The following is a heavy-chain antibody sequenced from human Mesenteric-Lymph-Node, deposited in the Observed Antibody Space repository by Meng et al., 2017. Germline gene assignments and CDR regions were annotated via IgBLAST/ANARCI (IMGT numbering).Heavy chain of an antibody. D-gene: IGHD3-10*01. CDR2: IWYDGSNK. J-gene: IGHJ4*02. V-gene: IGHV3-33*01. CDR1: GFSFGDSA. Sequence: GESLKISCTASGFSFGDSAMSWVRQAPGKGLEWVAVIWYDGSNKYYADSVKGRFTISRDNSKNTLYLQMNSLRAEDTAVYYCARAGVPYWGQGTLVTVSS. CDR3: ARAGVPY.